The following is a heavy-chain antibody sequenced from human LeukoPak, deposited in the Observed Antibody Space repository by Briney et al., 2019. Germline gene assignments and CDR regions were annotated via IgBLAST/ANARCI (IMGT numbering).Heavy chain of an antibody. CDR2: IWYDGSNK. V-gene: IGHV3-33*01. J-gene: IGHJ4*02. CDR3: ARDVRWLRFVFDH. Sequence: GGSPRLSCAASGFTFSNHGMHWVRQAPGKGLEWVALIWYDGSNKEYAESVKGRFTISRDNSKNTLYLQMNSLRDEDTAVYYCARDVRWLRFVFDHWGQGIPVTVSS. D-gene: IGHD5-12*01. CDR1: GFTFSNHG.